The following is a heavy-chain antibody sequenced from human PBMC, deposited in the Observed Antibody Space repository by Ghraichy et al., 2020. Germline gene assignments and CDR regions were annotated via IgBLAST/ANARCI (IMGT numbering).Heavy chain of an antibody. J-gene: IGHJ4*02. CDR3: ARRSGSYVY. D-gene: IGHD1-26*01. CDR1: GGSISSGSYY. Sequence: SETLSLTCTVSGGSISSGSYYWGWIRQPPGKGLEWIGSIHYSGSTYYNPSLKSRVTISVDTSKNQFSLKLSSVSAADTAVYYCARRSGSYVYWGPGTLVTVSS. CDR2: IHYSGST. V-gene: IGHV4-39*01.